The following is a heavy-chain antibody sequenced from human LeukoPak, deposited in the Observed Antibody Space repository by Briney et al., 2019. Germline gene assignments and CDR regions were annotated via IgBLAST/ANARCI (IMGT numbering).Heavy chain of an antibody. CDR1: GGTFSSYA. Sequence: GASVKVSCKASGGTFSSYAISWVRQAPGQGLEWMGGIIPIFGTANYAQKFQGRVTITADESTSTAYMELSSLGSEDTAVYYGARQPRYCSGGSCVDYWGQGVLVTVSS. V-gene: IGHV1-69*13. J-gene: IGHJ4*02. CDR3: ARQPRYCSGGSCVDY. D-gene: IGHD2-15*01. CDR2: IIPIFGTA.